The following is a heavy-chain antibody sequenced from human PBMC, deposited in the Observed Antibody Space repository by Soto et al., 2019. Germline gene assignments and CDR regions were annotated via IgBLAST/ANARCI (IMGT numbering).Heavy chain of an antibody. Sequence: PGGSLRLSCAASGFTFSSYAMTWVRQAPGKGLEWVSAISGSGGSTYYADSVKGRFTISRDNSKNMLSLQMNSLRAEDTAVYICAKGLAAAGISAFYIWGQGTMVTVSS. CDR3: AKGLAAAGISAFYI. CDR1: GFTFSSYA. J-gene: IGHJ3*02. V-gene: IGHV3-23*01. CDR2: ISGSGGST. D-gene: IGHD6-13*01.